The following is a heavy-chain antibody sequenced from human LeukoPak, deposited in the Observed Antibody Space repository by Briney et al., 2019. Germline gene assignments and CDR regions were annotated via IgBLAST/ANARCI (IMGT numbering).Heavy chain of an antibody. CDR3: ARSYYDFWSGYRTGDGAFDI. Sequence: EASVKVSCKASGYTFTSYDINWVRQAPGQGLEWMGWMNPNSGNTDYAQKFQGRVTITRNTSISTAYMELSSLRSEDTAVYYCARSYYDFWSGYRTGDGAFDIWGQGTMVTVSS. CDR2: MNPNSGNT. D-gene: IGHD3-3*01. V-gene: IGHV1-8*03. J-gene: IGHJ3*02. CDR1: GYTFTSYD.